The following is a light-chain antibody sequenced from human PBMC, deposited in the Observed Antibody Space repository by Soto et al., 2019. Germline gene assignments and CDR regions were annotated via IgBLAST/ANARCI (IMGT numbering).Light chain of an antibody. J-gene: IGLJ1*01. CDR3: SSYTTSEGV. Sequence: SVLTPPAPLSGSPGQSDTISCTGTRSYVGGYNYVSWYQQHPGKAPKLMIYDVSNRPSGVSNRFSGSKSGNTASLTISGLQAEDEADYYCSSYTTSEGVFGTGTKDTVL. V-gene: IGLV2-14*01. CDR1: RSYVGGYNY. CDR2: DVS.